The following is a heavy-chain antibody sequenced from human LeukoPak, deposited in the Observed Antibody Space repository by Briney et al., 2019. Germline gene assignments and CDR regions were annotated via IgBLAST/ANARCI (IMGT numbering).Heavy chain of an antibody. V-gene: IGHV3-53*01. J-gene: IGHJ4*02. CDR2: IYSGGST. D-gene: IGHD5-18*01. CDR3: ARRRGYSYGAFDY. Sequence: GGSLILSCAASGFTVSSNYMSWVRQAPGKGLEWVSVIYSGGSTYYADSVKGRFTISRDNAKNSLYLQMNSLRAEDTAVYYCARRRGYSYGAFDYWGQGTLVTVSS. CDR1: GFTVSSNY.